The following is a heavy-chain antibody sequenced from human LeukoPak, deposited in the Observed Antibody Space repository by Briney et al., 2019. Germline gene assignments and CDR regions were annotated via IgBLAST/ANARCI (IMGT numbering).Heavy chain of an antibody. CDR1: GYTFTSYY. CDR2: INPSGGST. V-gene: IGHV1-46*01. Sequence: ASVKVSCKASGYTFTSYYMHWVRQAPGQGLEWMGIINPSGGSTSYAQKFQGRVTMTRDTSTSTVYMELSSLRSEDTAVYYCARDHGVHSSGWPTKTHWGQGTLVTVSS. D-gene: IGHD6-19*01. J-gene: IGHJ4*02. CDR3: ARDHGVHSSGWPTKTH.